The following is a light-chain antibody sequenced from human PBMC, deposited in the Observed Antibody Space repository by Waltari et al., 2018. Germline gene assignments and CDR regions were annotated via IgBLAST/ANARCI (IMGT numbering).Light chain of an antibody. CDR1: KSVTSA. CDR2: GAS. J-gene: IGKJ1*01. Sequence: EIVLTQSQGTLSLSPGESATLSCRTSKSVTSALAWYQQKPGQAPRLLIYGASNRATGIPDRFSGSGSGTDFSLTISSLEPEDFAVYYCQHYLRLPVTFGQGTKVEVK. CDR3: QHYLRLPVT. V-gene: IGKV3-20*01.